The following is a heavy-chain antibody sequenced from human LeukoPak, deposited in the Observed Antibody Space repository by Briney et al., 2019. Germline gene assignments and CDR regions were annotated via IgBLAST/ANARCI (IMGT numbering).Heavy chain of an antibody. CDR1: GFTFTDHF. Sequence: GGSLRLSCAASGFTFTDHFMDWVRQAPGKGLEWVGHSRNKDNSFSTEYAASVKGRFMISRDGSKNSLYLQMDSLKTEDTAVYYCTKGSGHDGGSYDSWGQGTLVTVSS. CDR3: TKGSGHDGGSYDS. D-gene: IGHD3-10*01. CDR2: SRNKDNSFST. V-gene: IGHV3-72*01. J-gene: IGHJ4*02.